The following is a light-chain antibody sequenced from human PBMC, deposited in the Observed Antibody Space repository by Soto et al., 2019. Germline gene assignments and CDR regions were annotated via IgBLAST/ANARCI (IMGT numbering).Light chain of an antibody. V-gene: IGLV1-44*01. CDR1: SSNIGSNT. J-gene: IGLJ3*02. CDR2: SDN. CDR3: AAWDDSLNGWV. Sequence: QSVLTQPPSASGTPGQMVTISCSGSSSNIGSNTVNWYQQLPGTAPKVLIYSDNQRPSGVPDRFSGSKSGTSASLAISGLQSEDEADYYCAAWDDSLNGWVFGGGTKLTVL.